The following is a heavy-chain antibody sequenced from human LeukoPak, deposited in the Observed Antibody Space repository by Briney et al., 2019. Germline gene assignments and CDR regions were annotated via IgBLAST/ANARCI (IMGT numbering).Heavy chain of an antibody. CDR2: ISAYNGNT. V-gene: IGHV1-18*01. Sequence: ASVKVSCKASGYTFTSYGISWVRQAPGQGLEWMGWISAYNGNTNYAQKLQGRVTVTTDTSTSTAYMELRSLRSDDTAVYYCARDFYGDYEWHWFDPWGQGTLVTVSS. CDR1: GYTFTSYG. CDR3: ARDFYGDYEWHWFDP. D-gene: IGHD4-17*01. J-gene: IGHJ5*02.